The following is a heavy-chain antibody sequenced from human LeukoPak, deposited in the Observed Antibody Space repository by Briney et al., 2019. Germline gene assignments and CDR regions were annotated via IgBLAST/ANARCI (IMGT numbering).Heavy chain of an antibody. CDR3: ARDSYLTGYYMAFDI. Sequence: PSETLSLTCAVSGDSISRSNWWSWVRQPPGKGLEWIGEIYHSGSTNYNPSLKSRVTISVDKSKNQFSLKPSSVTAADTAVYYCARDSYLTGYYMAFDIWGQGTMVTVSS. D-gene: IGHD3-9*01. V-gene: IGHV4-4*02. CDR1: GDSISRSNW. J-gene: IGHJ3*02. CDR2: IYHSGST.